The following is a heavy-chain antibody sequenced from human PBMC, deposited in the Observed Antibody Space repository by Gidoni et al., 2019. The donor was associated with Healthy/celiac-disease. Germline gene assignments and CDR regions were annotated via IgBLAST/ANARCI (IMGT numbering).Heavy chain of an antibody. CDR2: IYYSGST. D-gene: IGHD5-18*01. CDR3: ARGLVGYSYGAFDP. J-gene: IGHJ5*02. Sequence: QVQLQESGPGLVKPSETLSLTCTVSGGPISSYYWSWIRQPPGKGLEWIGYIYYSGSTNYNPSLNLRVTISVDTSKNQFSLKLSSVTAADTAVYYCARGLVGYSYGAFDPLGQGTLVTVSS. V-gene: IGHV4-59*08. CDR1: GGPISSYY.